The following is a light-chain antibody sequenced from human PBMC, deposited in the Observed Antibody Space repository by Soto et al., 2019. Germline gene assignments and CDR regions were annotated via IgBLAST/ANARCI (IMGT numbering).Light chain of an antibody. J-gene: IGLJ2*01. CDR1: NSNIGDGYQ. CDR3: SSYTRSTTLNVL. Sequence: QSVLTQPPSVSGAPGHRVTISCTGSNSNIGDGYQVHWYQQLPGTAPKLLIYGDTSRPSGVPDRFSASKSGASASLAISGLQPEDEADYYCSSYTRSTTLNVLFGGGTQLTVL. CDR2: GDT. V-gene: IGLV1-40*01.